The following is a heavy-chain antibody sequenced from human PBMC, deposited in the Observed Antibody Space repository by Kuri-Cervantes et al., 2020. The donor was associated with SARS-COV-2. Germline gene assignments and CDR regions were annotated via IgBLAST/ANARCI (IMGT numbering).Heavy chain of an antibody. D-gene: IGHD4-17*01. CDR2: IYYSGRT. CDR1: GGSISSSSYY. J-gene: IGHJ4*01. Sequence: SETLSLSCTVSGGSISSSSYYWGWLRQPPGKGLEWIGSIYYSGRTYYNPSLKSRVTISVDTSKNQFSLKLSSVTAADTAVYYCARLPATVTPHYWGQGTLVTVSS. V-gene: IGHV4-39*01. CDR3: ARLPATVTPHY.